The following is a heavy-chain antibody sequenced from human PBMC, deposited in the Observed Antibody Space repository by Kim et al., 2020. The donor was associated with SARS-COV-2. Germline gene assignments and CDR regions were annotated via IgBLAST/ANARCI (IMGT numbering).Heavy chain of an antibody. V-gene: IGHV3-23*01. D-gene: IGHD6-13*01. Sequence: GGSLRLSCAASGFTFSSYAMSWVRQAPGKGLEWVSAISGSGGSTYYADSVKGRFTISRDNSKNTLYLQMNSLRAEDTAVYYCAKDDGQQLVRGLFDYWGQGTLVTVSS. CDR3: AKDDGQQLVRGLFDY. CDR1: GFTFSSYA. J-gene: IGHJ4*02. CDR2: ISGSGGST.